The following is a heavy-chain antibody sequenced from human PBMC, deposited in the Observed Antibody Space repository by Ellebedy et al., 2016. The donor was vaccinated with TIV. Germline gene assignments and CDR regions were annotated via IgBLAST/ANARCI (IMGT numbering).Heavy chain of an antibody. CDR3: ARELATGWNDREGFYGMDV. CDR1: GFTFSSYW. CDR2: IKQDGSEK. J-gene: IGHJ6*02. D-gene: IGHD1-1*01. V-gene: IGHV3-7*01. Sequence: GESLKISXAASGFTFSSYWMSWVRQAPGKGLEWVANIKQDGSEKYYVDSVKGRFTISRDNAKNSLYLQMNSLRAEDTAVYYCARELATGWNDREGFYGMDVWGQGTTVTVSS.